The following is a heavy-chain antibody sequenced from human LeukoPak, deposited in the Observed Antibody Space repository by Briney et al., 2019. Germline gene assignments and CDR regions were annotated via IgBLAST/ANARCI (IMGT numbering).Heavy chain of an antibody. D-gene: IGHD3-22*01. CDR2: IYPGDSDT. CDR3: AKRDSSGLYYFDY. Sequence: GESLKISCRGSGYSFTSFWIAWVRQMPGKGLEWMGIIYPGDSDTRYSPSFQGQVTILADKSISTAYLQWSSLKASDTAIYYCAKRDSSGLYYFDYWGQGTLVTVSS. CDR1: GYSFTSFW. V-gene: IGHV5-51*01. J-gene: IGHJ4*02.